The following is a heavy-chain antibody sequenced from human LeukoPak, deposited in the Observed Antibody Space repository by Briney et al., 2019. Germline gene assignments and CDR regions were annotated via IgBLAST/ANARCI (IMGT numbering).Heavy chain of an antibody. D-gene: IGHD3-10*01. CDR3: ARDEGPYYGSGSSPYFDY. CDR2: INPNSGGT. V-gene: IGHV1-2*02. CDR1: GYTFTSYG. J-gene: IGHJ4*02. Sequence: ASVKVSCKASGYTFTSYGISWVRQAPGQGLEWMGWINPNSGGTNYAQKFQGRVTMTRDTSISTACMELSRLRSDDTAVYYCARDEGPYYGSGSSPYFDYWGQGTLVTVSS.